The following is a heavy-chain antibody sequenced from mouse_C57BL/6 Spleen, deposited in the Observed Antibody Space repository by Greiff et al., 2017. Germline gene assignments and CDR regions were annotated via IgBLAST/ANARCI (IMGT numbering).Heavy chain of an antibody. D-gene: IGHD2-3*01. CDR2: IDPGGGYT. V-gene: IGHV1-63*01. Sequence: QVQLQQPGAELVRPGTSVKLSCKASGYTFTNYWIGWAKQRPGHGLEWIGDIDPGGGYTNYNEKFKGKATLTADKSSSTAYMQFSSLTSEDSAIYYGERSYDGYDYDYWGQGTTLTVSS. CDR3: ERSYDGYDYDY. J-gene: IGHJ2*01. CDR1: GYTFTNYW.